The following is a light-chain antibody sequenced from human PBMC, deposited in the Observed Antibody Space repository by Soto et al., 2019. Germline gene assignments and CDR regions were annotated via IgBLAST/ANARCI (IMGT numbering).Light chain of an antibody. CDR3: QQYGSSPLT. Sequence: DIVLTQYPGNLSLSPGERATFSCRARQTISRRSLAWYQQTPGQTPRLIISDASSRATGIPDRFGASGTGTDFTFTISWLEPEDFTVIYCQQYGSSPLTFGQGTKLDIK. V-gene: IGKV3-20*01. CDR1: QTISRRS. J-gene: IGKJ1*01. CDR2: DAS.